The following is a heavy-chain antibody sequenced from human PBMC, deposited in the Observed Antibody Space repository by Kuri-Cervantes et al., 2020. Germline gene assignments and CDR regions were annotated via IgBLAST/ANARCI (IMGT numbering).Heavy chain of an antibody. J-gene: IGHJ4*02. V-gene: IGHV3-30-3*01. D-gene: IGHD5-24*01. Sequence: GESLKISCAASGFTFSSYAMHWVRQAPGKGLEWVAVMSYDGSNKYYADSVKGRFTISRDNSKNTLYLQMNSLRAEDTAVYYCARGGKDGYNYFMSYYWGQGTLVTVSS. CDR2: MSYDGSNK. CDR1: GFTFSSYA. CDR3: ARGGKDGYNYFMSYY.